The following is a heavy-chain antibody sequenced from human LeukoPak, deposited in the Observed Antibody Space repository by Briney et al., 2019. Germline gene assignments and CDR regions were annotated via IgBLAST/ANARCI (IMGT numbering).Heavy chain of an antibody. CDR3: ARVRARYYDFWSGSRTGYYFDY. CDR1: GFTFSSYG. V-gene: IGHV3-23*01. J-gene: IGHJ4*02. Sequence: GGTLRLSCAATGFTFSSYGMSWVRQAPGKGLEWVSAISGSGGSTYYADSVKGRFTISRDNAKNSLYLQMNSLRAEDTAVYYCARVRARYYDFWSGSRTGYYFDYWGQGTLVTVSS. CDR2: ISGSGGST. D-gene: IGHD3-3*01.